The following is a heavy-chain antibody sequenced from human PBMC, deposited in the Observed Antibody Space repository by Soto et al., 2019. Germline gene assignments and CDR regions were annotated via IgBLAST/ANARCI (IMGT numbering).Heavy chain of an antibody. J-gene: IGHJ6*03. CDR2: INNDGSST. CDR1: GFSTYW. Sequence: HPGGSLRLSCAASGFSTYWMHWVRQAPGKGLVWVSRINNDGSSTTYADSVKGRFTISRDNAKNTLYLQMSSLRAEDTAVYYCAAFSSSFRVGYMDVWGKGTTVTVSS. V-gene: IGHV3-74*01. D-gene: IGHD6-6*01. CDR3: AAFSSSFRVGYMDV.